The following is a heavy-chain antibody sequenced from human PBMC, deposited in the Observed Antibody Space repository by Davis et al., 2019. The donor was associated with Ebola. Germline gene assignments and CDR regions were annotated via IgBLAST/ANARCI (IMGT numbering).Heavy chain of an antibody. D-gene: IGHD6-25*01. CDR1: GFIFDDYA. CDR2: ISWNSGSI. CDR3: TTDKADVADYYYYYGMDV. V-gene: IGHV3-9*01. J-gene: IGHJ6*02. Sequence: PGGSLRLSCAASGFIFDDYAMHWVRQAPGKGLEWVSGISWNSGSIGYADSVKGRFTISRDNAKNSLYLQMNSLRAEDTAVYYCTTDKADVADYYYYYGMDVWGQGTTVTVSS.